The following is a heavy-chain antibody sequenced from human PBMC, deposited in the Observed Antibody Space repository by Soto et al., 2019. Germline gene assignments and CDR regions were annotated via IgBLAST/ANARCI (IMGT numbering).Heavy chain of an antibody. CDR2: ISGSGGST. Sequence: PGGSLRRSCAASGFTFSSYAMSWVRQAPGKGLEWVSAISGSGGSTYYADSVKGRFTISRDNSKNTLYPQMNSLRAEDTAVYYCAKDRLDYYDSSGYYWRHPGYSYYYGMDVWGQGTTVTVSS. V-gene: IGHV3-23*01. CDR3: AKDRLDYYDSSGYYWRHPGYSYYYGMDV. CDR1: GFTFSSYA. J-gene: IGHJ6*02. D-gene: IGHD3-22*01.